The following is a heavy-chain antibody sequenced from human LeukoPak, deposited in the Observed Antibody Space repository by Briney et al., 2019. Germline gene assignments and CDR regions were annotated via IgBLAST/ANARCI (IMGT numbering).Heavy chain of an antibody. D-gene: IGHD5-12*01. V-gene: IGHV3-23*01. CDR2: ISRSGDST. CDR3: ARSRTPGYDVPNAFDI. J-gene: IGHJ3*02. Sequence: PGGSLRLSCAASGFTFSTYSMTWVRQAPGKGLHWVSCISRSGDSTYYADSVKGRFIISRDNSKNTLSLQMNSLTDDDTAIYYCARSRTPGYDVPNAFDIWGQGIRVAVSS. CDR1: GFTFSTYS.